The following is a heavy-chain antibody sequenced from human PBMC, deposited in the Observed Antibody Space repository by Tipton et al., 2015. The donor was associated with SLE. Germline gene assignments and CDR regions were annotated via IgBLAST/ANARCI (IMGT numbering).Heavy chain of an antibody. CDR1: GFTFSSYA. CDR2: ISGVGDTT. J-gene: IGHJ3*02. Sequence: SLRLSCAASGFTFSSYALTWVRQAPGKGLEWVSTISGVGDTTYYAASVKGRFTISRDSSKNTMYLHMNSLRAEDTAVYYCARDRVGGAFDIWGQGTMVTVSS. D-gene: IGHD1-26*01. CDR3: ARDRVGGAFDI. V-gene: IGHV3-23*01.